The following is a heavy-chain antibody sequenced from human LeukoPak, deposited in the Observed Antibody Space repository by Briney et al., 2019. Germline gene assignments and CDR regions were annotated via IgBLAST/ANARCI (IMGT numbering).Heavy chain of an antibody. CDR3: AKSGGYGLIDY. D-gene: IGHD1-26*01. V-gene: IGHV4-39*01. CDR1: GASVSGSNYY. J-gene: IGHJ4*02. CDR2: IYSSGST. Sequence: SETLSLTCAVSGASVSGSNYYWGWIRQPPGKGLEWIGNIYSSGSTYYNASLQSRVTISIDTSKNQFSLRLNSVAAADTAMYFCAKSGGYGLIDYWGQGTRVIVSS.